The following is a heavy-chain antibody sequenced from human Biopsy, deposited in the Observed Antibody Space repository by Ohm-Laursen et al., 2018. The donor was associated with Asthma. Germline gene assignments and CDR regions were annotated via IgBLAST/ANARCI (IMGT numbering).Heavy chain of an antibody. D-gene: IGHD3-9*01. CDR2: IIPIFGTA. Sequence: SVKVSCKASEGTFSSYAISWVRQAPGQGLEWMGGIIPIFGTANYAQKFQGRVTITRDTSASTAYMELSSLRSEDTAVYYCARTYYDFLTGQVNDAFAIWGQGTMVTVSS. CDR1: EGTFSSYA. CDR3: ARTYYDFLTGQVNDAFAI. J-gene: IGHJ3*02. V-gene: IGHV1-69*05.